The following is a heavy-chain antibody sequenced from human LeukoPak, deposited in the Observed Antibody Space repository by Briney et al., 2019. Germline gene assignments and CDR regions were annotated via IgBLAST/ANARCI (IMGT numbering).Heavy chain of an antibody. CDR3: ARGDVVPAAIDY. V-gene: IGHV4-39*01. J-gene: IGHJ4*02. CDR2: IYYSGST. D-gene: IGHD2-2*01. Sequence: SETLSLTCTVSGGSISSYYWGWIRQPPGKGLEWIGSIYYSGSTYYNPSLKSRVTISVDTSKNQFSLKLSSVTAADTAVYYCARGDVVPAAIDYWGQGTLVTVSS. CDR1: GGSISSYY.